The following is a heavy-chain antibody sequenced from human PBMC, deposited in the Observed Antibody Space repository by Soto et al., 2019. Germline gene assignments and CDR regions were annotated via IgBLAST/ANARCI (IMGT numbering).Heavy chain of an antibody. J-gene: IGHJ5*02. V-gene: IGHV1-18*01. CDR3: ARDRLAAAGPLQWGNWFDP. Sequence: QVQLVQSGAEVKKPGASVKVSCKASGYTFTSYGIIWVRQAPGQGLEWMGWISAYNGNTNYAQKLQGRVTMTTDTSTSTAYMELRSLRSDDTAVYYCARDRLAAAGPLQWGNWFDPWGQGTLVTVSS. D-gene: IGHD6-13*01. CDR1: GYTFTSYG. CDR2: ISAYNGNT.